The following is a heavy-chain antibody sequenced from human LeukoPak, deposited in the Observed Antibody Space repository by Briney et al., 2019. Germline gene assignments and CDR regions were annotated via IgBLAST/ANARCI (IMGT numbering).Heavy chain of an antibody. CDR2: ISAYNANT. J-gene: IGHJ5*02. D-gene: IGHD6-13*01. CDR3: ARVDGIAAAGWFDP. V-gene: IGHV1-18*01. Sequence: GASVKVSCKASGYTFTSYGISWVRQAPGQGLEWMGWISAYNANTNYAQKLQGRVAMTTDTSTSTAYMELRSLRSDDTAVYYCARVDGIAAAGWFDPWGQGTLVTVSS. CDR1: GYTFTSYG.